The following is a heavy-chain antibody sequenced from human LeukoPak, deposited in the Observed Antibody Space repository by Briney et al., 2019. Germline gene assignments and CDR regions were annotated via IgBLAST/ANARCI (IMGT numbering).Heavy chain of an antibody. J-gene: IGHJ4*02. V-gene: IGHV3-21*06. Sequence: GGSMRLSCAASGFTFSTYSMNWVRQAPGKGLEWVSSIGGSSTSIYYAGSVKGRFTISRDNAKNSLYLQMNSLRAEDTAVYYCAREEGKQQMEAFDYWGQGTLVTVSS. CDR3: AREEGKQQMEAFDY. CDR1: GFTFSTYS. D-gene: IGHD6-13*01. CDR2: IGGSSTSI.